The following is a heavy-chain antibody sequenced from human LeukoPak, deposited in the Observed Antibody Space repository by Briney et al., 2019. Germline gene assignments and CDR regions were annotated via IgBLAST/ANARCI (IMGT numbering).Heavy chain of an antibody. CDR1: GFPLSSYA. CDR2: TSSSAAGT. Sequence: GGSLRLSCAASGFPLSSYAMSWVRQAPGKGLEWVSATSSSAAGTYYADSVRGRFSISRDNSKNTLYLQMNSLRLEDAAVYFCARAPVTSCRGTYCYPFDYWGQGTQLTVSS. D-gene: IGHD2-21*01. CDR3: ARAPVTSCRGTYCYPFDY. J-gene: IGHJ4*02. V-gene: IGHV3-23*01.